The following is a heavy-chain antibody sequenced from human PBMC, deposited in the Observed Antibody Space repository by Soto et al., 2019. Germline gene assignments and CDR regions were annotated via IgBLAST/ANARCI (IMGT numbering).Heavy chain of an antibody. CDR1: GGSFSGYY. CDR2: INHSGST. J-gene: IGHJ4*02. CDR3: ARGYYYDSSGYPGGFDY. V-gene: IGHV4-34*01. D-gene: IGHD3-22*01. Sequence: SETLSLTCAVYGGSFSGYYWSWIRQPPGKGLEWIGEINHSGSTNYNPSLKSRVTISVDTSKNQFSLKLSSVTAADTAVYYCARGYYYDSSGYPGGFDYWGQGTLVTVSS.